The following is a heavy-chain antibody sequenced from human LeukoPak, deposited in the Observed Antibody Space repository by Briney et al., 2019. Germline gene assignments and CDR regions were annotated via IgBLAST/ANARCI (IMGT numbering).Heavy chain of an antibody. Sequence: SETLSLTCAVSGYSISSSNGWGWIRQPPGKGLEWIGYIYYSGSTYYNPSLKSRVTTSVDTSQNQFSLKLSSVTAVDTAVYYCASSVWFGELIYWGQGTLVTVSS. CDR1: GYSISSSNG. CDR3: ASSVWFGELIY. D-gene: IGHD3-10*01. CDR2: IYYSGST. J-gene: IGHJ4*02. V-gene: IGHV4-28*01.